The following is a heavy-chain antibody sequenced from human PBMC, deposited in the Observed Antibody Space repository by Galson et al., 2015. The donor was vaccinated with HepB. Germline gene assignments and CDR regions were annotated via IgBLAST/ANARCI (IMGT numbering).Heavy chain of an antibody. Sequence: SLRLSCAASGFTFSSYWMHWVRQAPGKGLVWVSRINSDGSSTSYADSVKGRVTISRDNAKNTLYLQMNSLRAEDTAVYYCARDARSGYYPFDYWGQGTLVTVSS. V-gene: IGHV3-74*01. CDR2: INSDGSST. CDR3: ARDARSGYYPFDY. CDR1: GFTFSSYW. D-gene: IGHD3-22*01. J-gene: IGHJ4*02.